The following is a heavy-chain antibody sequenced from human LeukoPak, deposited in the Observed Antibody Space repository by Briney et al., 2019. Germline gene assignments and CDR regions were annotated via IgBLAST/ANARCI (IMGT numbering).Heavy chain of an antibody. CDR3: ARWGHSDYDSFPTKFEY. Sequence: PGGSLRLSCAASGFTFNSFQMTCLRQAPGKGLEWVSYIGSGGSDIFYADAVKGRFIISRDNAKNSLYLQMNNLRAEDTAVYYCARWGHSDYDSFPTKFEYWGQGTLVTVSS. CDR2: IGSGGSDI. D-gene: IGHD5-12*01. CDR1: GFTFNSFQ. J-gene: IGHJ4*02. V-gene: IGHV3-48*03.